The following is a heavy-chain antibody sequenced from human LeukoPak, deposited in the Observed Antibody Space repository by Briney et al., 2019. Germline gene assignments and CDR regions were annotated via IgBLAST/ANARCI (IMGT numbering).Heavy chain of an antibody. Sequence: SETLSLTCTVSGGSISSYYWSWIRQPPGKGLEWIGYIYYSGSTNYNPSLKSRVTISVDTSKKQFSLKLSSVTAADTAVYYCARDYRGYSGNDIWGQGTMVTVSS. CDR2: IYYSGST. CDR3: ARDYRGYSGNDI. CDR1: GGSISSYY. J-gene: IGHJ3*02. V-gene: IGHV4-59*01. D-gene: IGHD5-12*01.